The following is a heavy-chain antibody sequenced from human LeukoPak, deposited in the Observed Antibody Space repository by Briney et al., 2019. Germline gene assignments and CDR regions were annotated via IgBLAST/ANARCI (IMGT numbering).Heavy chain of an antibody. CDR3: ARRKKLLLQDGITMIVAAPKGWWYYYYMDV. Sequence: PGGSLRLSCAASGFTFSSYWMSWVRQAPGKGLEWVANIKQDGSEKYYVDSVEGRFTISRDNAKNSLYLQMNSLRAEDTAVYYCARRKKLLLQDGITMIVAAPKGWWYYYYMDVWGKGTTVTVSS. CDR2: IKQDGSEK. CDR1: GFTFSSYW. J-gene: IGHJ6*03. V-gene: IGHV3-7*01. D-gene: IGHD3-22*01.